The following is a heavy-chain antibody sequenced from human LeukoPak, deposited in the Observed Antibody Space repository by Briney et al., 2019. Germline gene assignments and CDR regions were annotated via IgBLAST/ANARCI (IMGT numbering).Heavy chain of an antibody. Sequence: PGGSLRLYCAASGFTFSSYSMNWVRQAPGKGLEWVSSISSSSSYIYYADSVKGRFTISRDNAKTSLYLQMNSLRAEDTAVYYCASGAVAGSNFDYWGQGTLVTVSS. J-gene: IGHJ4*02. CDR2: ISSSSSYI. D-gene: IGHD6-19*01. CDR1: GFTFSSYS. V-gene: IGHV3-21*01. CDR3: ASGAVAGSNFDY.